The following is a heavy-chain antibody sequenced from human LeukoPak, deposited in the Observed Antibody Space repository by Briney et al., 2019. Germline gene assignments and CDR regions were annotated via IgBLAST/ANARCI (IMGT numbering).Heavy chain of an antibody. D-gene: IGHD1-14*01. CDR2: ISYDGSNK. CDR1: GFTFSSYG. CDR3: AKGVDRYPRGYFQH. J-gene: IGHJ1*01. Sequence: GRSLRLSCAASGFTFSSYGMHWVRQAPGKGLEWVAVISYDGSNKYYADSVKGRFTISRDNSKNTLYLQMNSLRAEDTAVYYCAKGVDRYPRGYFQHWGQGTLVTVSS. V-gene: IGHV3-30*18.